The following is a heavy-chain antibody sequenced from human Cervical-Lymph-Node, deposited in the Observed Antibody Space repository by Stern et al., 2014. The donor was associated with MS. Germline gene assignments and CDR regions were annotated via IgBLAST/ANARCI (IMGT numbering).Heavy chain of an antibody. Sequence: QVQLGQSGAEVKKPGSSVKVSCKASGGTFNSYVFSWVRQAPGQGLEWMGGILPLFATANYAQKFQGRVTITADESTSTAYMELSSLRSDDTAVYYCASTLETGGYYGGHSGGENWGQGTLVTVSS. CDR1: GGTFNSYV. D-gene: IGHD4-23*01. J-gene: IGHJ4*02. V-gene: IGHV1-69*01. CDR2: ILPLFATA. CDR3: ASTLETGGYYGGHSGGEN.